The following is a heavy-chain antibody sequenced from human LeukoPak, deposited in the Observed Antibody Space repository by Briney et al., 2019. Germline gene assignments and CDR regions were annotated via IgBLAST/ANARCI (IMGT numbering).Heavy chain of an antibody. V-gene: IGHV1-2*02. CDR2: INPNSGGT. D-gene: IGHD3-10*01. Sequence: SSVTVYSQTAGFTYTGYYMHFMRQAPGQGLEWMGWINPNSGGTNYAQKFQGRVTMTSDTSITTAYMELSRLRSDDTAVYYSARDLDYYVTGSFFNIWGQGTMVTVSS. CDR3: ARDLDYYVTGSFFNI. J-gene: IGHJ3*02. CDR1: GFTYTGYY.